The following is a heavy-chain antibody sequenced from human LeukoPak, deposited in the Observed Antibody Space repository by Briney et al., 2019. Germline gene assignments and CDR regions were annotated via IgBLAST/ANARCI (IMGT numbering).Heavy chain of an antibody. Sequence: PGGSLRLSCAASGFTFRSYALSWVRQAPGKGLEWVSGISGSGGSTYYADSVKDRFTISRDNSKNTPYLQMNSLRAEDTAIYYCAKDLELLSYFDYWGQGTLVTVSS. CDR3: AKDLELLSYFDY. CDR2: ISGSGGST. D-gene: IGHD1-7*01. V-gene: IGHV3-23*01. CDR1: GFTFRSYA. J-gene: IGHJ4*02.